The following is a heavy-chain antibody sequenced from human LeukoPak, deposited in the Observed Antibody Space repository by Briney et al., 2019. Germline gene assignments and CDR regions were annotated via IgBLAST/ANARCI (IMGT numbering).Heavy chain of an antibody. Sequence: GGSLRLSCAASGFTFNSYAMHWVRQAPGKGLEWVAVISYNGSNKYYADSVKGRFTISRDNSKNTLYLQMNSLRAEDTAVYYCARVEYCGGDCYPPYYYYGMDVWGQGTTVTVSS. V-gene: IGHV3-30-3*01. CDR1: GFTFNSYA. D-gene: IGHD2-21*02. J-gene: IGHJ6*02. CDR3: ARVEYCGGDCYPPYYYYGMDV. CDR2: ISYNGSNK.